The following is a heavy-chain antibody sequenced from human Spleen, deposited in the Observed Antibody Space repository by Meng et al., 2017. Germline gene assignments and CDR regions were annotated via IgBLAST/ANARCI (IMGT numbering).Heavy chain of an antibody. V-gene: IGHV1-3*01. D-gene: IGHD6-13*01. CDR2: INAGNGNT. CDR1: GYTFTSYA. Sequence: QGQLVQSGAEVKKPGASVKVSCKASGYTFTSYAMHWVRQAPGQRLEWMGWINAGNGNTKYSQKFQGRVTITRDTSASTAYMELSSLRSEDTAVYYCATGDYSSSWYGAYWGQGTLVTVSS. J-gene: IGHJ4*02. CDR3: ATGDYSSSWYGAY.